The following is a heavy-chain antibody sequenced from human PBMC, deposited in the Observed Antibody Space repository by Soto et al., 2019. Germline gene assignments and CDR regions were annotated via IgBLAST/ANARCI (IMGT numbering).Heavy chain of an antibody. CDR3: ARDPPHLVAAAGRY. CDR2: IYYSGST. J-gene: IGHJ4*02. Sequence: SETLSLTCTVSGGSISSGDYYWSWIRQPPGKGLEWIGYIYYSGSTYYNPSLKSRVTVSVDTSKNQFSLKLSSVTAADTAVYYCARDPPHLVAAAGRYWGQGTLVTVSS. D-gene: IGHD6-13*01. V-gene: IGHV4-30-4*01. CDR1: GGSISSGDYY.